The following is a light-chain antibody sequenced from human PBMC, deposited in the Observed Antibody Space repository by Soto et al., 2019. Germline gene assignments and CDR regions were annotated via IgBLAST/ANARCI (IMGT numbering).Light chain of an antibody. CDR2: AAS. V-gene: IGKV1-39*01. J-gene: IGKJ4*01. CDR3: PQGDRTLT. Sequence: DIQMTQAPSSLSESVRDRVTITCRASQSISSYLNWKQQKPGKAPTLQIYAASSLQSGVPSRFSGSGSGRVFTLYICLQQPEGFANAYFPQGDRTLTFGGPNKVDVK. CDR1: QSISSY.